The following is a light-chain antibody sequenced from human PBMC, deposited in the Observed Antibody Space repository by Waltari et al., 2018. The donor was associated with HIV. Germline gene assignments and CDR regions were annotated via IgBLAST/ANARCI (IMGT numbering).Light chain of an antibody. CDR3: VACDDSLGGVV. CDR1: TSNFGSTS. V-gene: IGLV1-47*01. J-gene: IGLJ2*01. Sequence: SVLTQPPSASGTPGQRVTISCSGSTSNFGSTSVFWYQHPPGTAPKLLIQRNNQRPSGCPDRFSGSTSGTSATLAISGIRSEDEADYYCVACDDSLGGVVFGGGTKVAVL. CDR2: RNN.